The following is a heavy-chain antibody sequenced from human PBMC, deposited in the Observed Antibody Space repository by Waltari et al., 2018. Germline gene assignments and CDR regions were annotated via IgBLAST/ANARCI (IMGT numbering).Heavy chain of an antibody. D-gene: IGHD3-22*01. J-gene: IGHJ3*02. CDR1: GGSISSYY. CDR3: ARDFRDYDNAADEGLLDI. V-gene: IGHV4-59*01. Sequence: QVQLQESGPGLVKPSETLSLTCTVSGGSISSYYWSWIRPPPGKGLEWIGYSYYRGSTNYNPSLKSRVTISVDTSKNQFSLKLSSVTAADTAVYYCARDFRDYDNAADEGLLDIWGQGTMVTVSS. CDR2: SYYRGST.